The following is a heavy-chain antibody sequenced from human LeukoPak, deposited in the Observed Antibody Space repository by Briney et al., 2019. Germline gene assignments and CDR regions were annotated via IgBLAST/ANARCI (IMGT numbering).Heavy chain of an antibody. CDR1: GYSFTYY. J-gene: IGHJ4*02. CDR3: ARIMADSSGYYY. D-gene: IGHD3-22*01. Sequence: GASVKVSCKTSGYSFTYYIYWVRQAPGQGLEWVGYISPNSGDTKYAQKFQGRVTMTRNTSISTAYMELSSLRSEDTAVYYCARIMADSSGYYYWGQGTLVTVSS. CDR2: ISPNSGDT. V-gene: IGHV1-8*01.